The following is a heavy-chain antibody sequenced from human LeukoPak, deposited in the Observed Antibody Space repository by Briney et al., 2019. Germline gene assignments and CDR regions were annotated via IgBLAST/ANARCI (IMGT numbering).Heavy chain of an antibody. V-gene: IGHV4-39*01. D-gene: IGHD6-13*01. CDR1: GGSISSSGYY. CDR2: IYYSGST. CDR3: ARRRSSWYGNEYFQH. Sequence: MPSETLSLTCTVSGGSISSSGYYWGWIRQPPGKGLEWIGSIYYSGSTYYTPSLKSRVTLSVDTSKNQFSLRLSSVTAADTAVYYCARRRSSWYGNEYFQHWGQGTLVTVSS. J-gene: IGHJ1*01.